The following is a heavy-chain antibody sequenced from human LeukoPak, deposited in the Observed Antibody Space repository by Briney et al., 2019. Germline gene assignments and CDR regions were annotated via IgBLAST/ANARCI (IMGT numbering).Heavy chain of an antibody. CDR2: ISGISGSTT. Sequence: QPGGSLTLSCAASGFTFGNYARRWFRQAPGKGLEWVAAISGISGSTTIYAGSVKGRFTVSRDNSKSTLYLQMNSLRAEDTAVYYCSKNYGSDRGDAYGMDVWGQGTTVTVAS. J-gene: IGHJ6*02. CDR3: SKNYGSDRGDAYGMDV. V-gene: IGHV3-23*01. D-gene: IGHD3-10*01. CDR1: GFTFGNYA.